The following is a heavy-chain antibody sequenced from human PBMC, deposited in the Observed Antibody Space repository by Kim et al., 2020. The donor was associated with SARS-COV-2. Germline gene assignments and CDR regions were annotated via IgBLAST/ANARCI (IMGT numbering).Heavy chain of an antibody. Sequence: GGSLRLSCAASGFTFSSYWMHWVRQAPGKGLVWVSRINSDGSSTSYADSVKGRFTISRDNAKNTLYLQMNSLRAEDTAVYYCARSQRYCSSTSCPTPRYYYYGMDVWGQGTTVTVSS. V-gene: IGHV3-74*01. D-gene: IGHD2-2*01. J-gene: IGHJ6*02. CDR3: ARSQRYCSSTSCPTPRYYYYGMDV. CDR1: GFTFSSYW. CDR2: INSDGSST.